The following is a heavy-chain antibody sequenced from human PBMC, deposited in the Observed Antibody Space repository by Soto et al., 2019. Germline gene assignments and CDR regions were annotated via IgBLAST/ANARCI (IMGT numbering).Heavy chain of an antibody. CDR1: GGTFSSYA. J-gene: IGHJ6*02. Sequence: ASVKVSCKASGGTFSSYAISWVRQAPGQGLEWMGGIIPIFGTANYAQKFQGRVTITAGESTSTAYMELSSLRSEDTAVYYCARDRYLRTSRLYYYYGMDVWGQGTTVTVSS. D-gene: IGHD2-2*01. CDR3: ARDRYLRTSRLYYYYGMDV. V-gene: IGHV1-69*13. CDR2: IIPIFGTA.